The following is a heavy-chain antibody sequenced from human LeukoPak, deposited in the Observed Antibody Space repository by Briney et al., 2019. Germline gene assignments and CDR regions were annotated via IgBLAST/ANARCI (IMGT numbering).Heavy chain of an antibody. Sequence: GGSLRLSCAASGFTFSSYSMNWVRQAPGKGLEWVSYISSSSSTIYYADSVKGRFTISRDNAKNSLYLQMNSLRAEDTAVYYCARTEKYQLRIGRGWFDPWGQGTLATVSS. CDR3: ARTEKYQLRIGRGWFDP. CDR2: ISSSSSTI. J-gene: IGHJ5*02. D-gene: IGHD2-2*01. CDR1: GFTFSSYS. V-gene: IGHV3-48*01.